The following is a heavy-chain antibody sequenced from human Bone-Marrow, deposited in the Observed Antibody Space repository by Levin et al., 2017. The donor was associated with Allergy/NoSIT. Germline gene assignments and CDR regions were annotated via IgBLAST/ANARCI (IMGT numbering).Heavy chain of an antibody. V-gene: IGHV3-43*01. CDR2: ISWDGGNT. Sequence: LTGGSLRLSCAASGFSFDEYSMHWVRQAPGKGLEWVSLISWDGGNTYYADSVKGRFTISRDNSKNCLYLLMNSLVPDDSALYYCVKDMGAGAFDIWGQGTMVTVSS. CDR3: VKDMGAGAFDI. D-gene: IGHD1-26*01. CDR1: GFSFDEYS. J-gene: IGHJ3*02.